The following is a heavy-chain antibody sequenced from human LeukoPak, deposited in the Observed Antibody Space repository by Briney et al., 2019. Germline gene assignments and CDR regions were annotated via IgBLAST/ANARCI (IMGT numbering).Heavy chain of an antibody. J-gene: IGHJ5*02. Sequence: SQTLSLTCAISGDSVSSNSATWNWIRQSPSRGLEWLGRTYYRSKWYSDYAESVKSRIVISPDTSKNQFSLKLSSVTAADTAVYYCARLGGGGYATWFDPWGQGTLVTVSS. CDR1: GDSVSSNSAT. V-gene: IGHV6-1*01. D-gene: IGHD3-16*01. CDR3: ARLGGGGYATWFDP. CDR2: TYYRSKWYS.